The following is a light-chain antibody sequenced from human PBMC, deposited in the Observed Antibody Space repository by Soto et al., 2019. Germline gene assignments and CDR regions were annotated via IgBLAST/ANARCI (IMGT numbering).Light chain of an antibody. V-gene: IGKV1-27*01. Sequence: DIQMTQSPSSLSASVGDRVTITCRASQGISNYLAWYQQKPGKVPKLLIYAASTLQSGVPSRFSGSGSGTDFPLTISSLQPEDVATCSCQKYNSGPWPFGQGTKVEIK. CDR1: QGISNY. CDR2: AAS. CDR3: QKYNSGPWP. J-gene: IGKJ1*01.